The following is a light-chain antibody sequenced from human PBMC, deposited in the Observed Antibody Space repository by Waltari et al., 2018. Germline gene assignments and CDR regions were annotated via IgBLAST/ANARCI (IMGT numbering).Light chain of an antibody. CDR2: DAS. CDR1: QGVSSY. J-gene: IGKJ4*01. CDR3: QQRSNWPALT. V-gene: IGKV3-11*01. Sequence: EIVLTQSPATLSLSPGERATLSCRASQGVSSYVAWYQQKPGQAPRLLIYDASNRATGIPARFSGSGSGTDFTLTISSLEPEDFAVYYCQQRSNWPALTFGGGTKVEIK.